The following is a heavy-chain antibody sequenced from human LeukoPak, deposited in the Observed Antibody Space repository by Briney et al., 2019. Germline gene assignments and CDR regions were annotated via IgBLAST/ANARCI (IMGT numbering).Heavy chain of an antibody. Sequence: PGGSLRLSCAASGFTFSSYGMHWVRQAPGKGREGVAFIRYDESNKYYADCVKGRFTISRDNPKNTLYLNVNSVRGEDRVGYYCAYGGGEYSSSWYGDYFDYWGQGTLVTVSS. CDR3: AYGGGEYSSSWYGDYFDY. J-gene: IGHJ4*02. D-gene: IGHD6-13*01. CDR2: IRYDESNK. V-gene: IGHV3-30*02. CDR1: GFTFSSYG.